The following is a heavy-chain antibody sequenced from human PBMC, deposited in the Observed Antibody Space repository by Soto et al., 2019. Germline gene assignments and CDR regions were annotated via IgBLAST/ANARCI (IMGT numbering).Heavy chain of an antibody. CDR3: ARDGVVVVVAATEVNYYYYYYMDV. V-gene: IGHV3-7*01. D-gene: IGHD2-15*01. J-gene: IGHJ6*03. CDR2: IKQDGSEK. Sequence: GGSLRLSCAASGFTFSSYWMSWVRQAPGKGLEWVANIKQDGSEKYYVDSVEGRFTISRDNAKNSLYLQMNSLRAEDTAVYYCARDGVVVVVAATEVNYYYYYYMDVWGKGTTVTVSS. CDR1: GFTFSSYW.